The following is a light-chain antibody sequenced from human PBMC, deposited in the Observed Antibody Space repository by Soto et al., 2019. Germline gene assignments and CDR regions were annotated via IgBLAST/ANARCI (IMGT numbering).Light chain of an antibody. CDR3: QQYGSSYT. CDR2: GAS. J-gene: IGKJ2*01. Sequence: EIVLTQSPGTLSLSPGERATLSCRASQSVSSSYLVWYQQKPGQAPRLFIYGASSRATGIPDRFSGSGSGTDFTLTISRLEPEDFAVYFCQQYGSSYTFGQGTKLEIK. V-gene: IGKV3-20*01. CDR1: QSVSSSY.